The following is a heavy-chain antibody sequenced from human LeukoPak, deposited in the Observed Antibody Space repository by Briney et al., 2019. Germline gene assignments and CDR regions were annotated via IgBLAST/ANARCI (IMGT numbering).Heavy chain of an antibody. CDR3: ARVGIVTRPHYFDY. D-gene: IGHD1-26*01. V-gene: IGHV3-30*03. CDR1: GFTFSSYW. Sequence: GGSLRLSCAASGFTFSSYWMHWVRQAPGKGLEWVAATSHDGSSKYYTDSVKGRFTISRDNSKNTVRLQLNSLSADDTAVYYCARVGIVTRPHYFDYWGQGTLVTVSS. J-gene: IGHJ4*02. CDR2: TSHDGSSK.